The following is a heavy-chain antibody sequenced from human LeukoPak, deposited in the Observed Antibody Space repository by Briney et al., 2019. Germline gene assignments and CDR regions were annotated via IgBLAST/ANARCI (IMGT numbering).Heavy chain of an antibody. CDR2: ISYDGSNK. D-gene: IGHD3-3*01. Sequence: GGSLRLSCAASGFTFSSYAMYWVRQAPGKGLEWVAVISYDGSNKYYADSVKGRFTISRDNSKNTLYLQMNSLRAEDTAVYYCAKDATYYDFWSGYLGYWGQGTLVTVSS. J-gene: IGHJ4*02. CDR1: GFTFSSYA. V-gene: IGHV3-30-3*01. CDR3: AKDATYYDFWSGYLGY.